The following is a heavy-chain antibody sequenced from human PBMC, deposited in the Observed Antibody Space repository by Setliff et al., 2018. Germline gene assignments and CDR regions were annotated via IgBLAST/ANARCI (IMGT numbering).Heavy chain of an antibody. CDR1: GYTFTSHY. V-gene: IGHV1-46*01. CDR3: ARDVFPYHYEGAFDI. D-gene: IGHD3-22*01. CDR2: INPSSGRT. Sequence: APVKVSCKASGYTFTSHYMHWVRQAPGLGLEWMGTINPSSGRTSYAQKFQGRVTMTRGTSTSTVYMDMSSLRSEDTAVYYCARDVFPYHYEGAFDIWGQGTMVTVSS. J-gene: IGHJ3*02.